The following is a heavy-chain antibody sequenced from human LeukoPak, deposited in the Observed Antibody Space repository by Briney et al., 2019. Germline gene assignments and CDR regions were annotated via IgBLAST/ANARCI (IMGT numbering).Heavy chain of an antibody. V-gene: IGHV1-46*01. CDR1: GYTFPSYS. J-gene: IGHJ2*01. D-gene: IGHD5-24*01. Sequence: ASVKVSCKASGYTFPSYSMPWVRQAPGQGLEWMGIINPSGGSTSYTQKFQGRVTMTRDTSTSTVYMDLSSLRSEDTAVYYCARDLRRDVYNRDWYLDLWGRGTLVTVSS. CDR3: ARDLRRDVYNRDWYLDL. CDR2: INPSGGST.